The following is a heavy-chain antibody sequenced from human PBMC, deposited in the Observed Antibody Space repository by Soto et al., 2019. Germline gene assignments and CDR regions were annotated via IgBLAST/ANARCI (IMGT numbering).Heavy chain of an antibody. CDR3: AKAVVGDRFYFDY. CDR1: GFTFSSYA. J-gene: IGHJ4*02. Sequence: GGSLRLSCAASGFTFSSYAMSWVRQAPGKGLEWVSAISGSGGSTYYADSVKGRFTISRDNSKNTLYLQMNSLRAEGTAVYYCAKAVVGDRFYFDYWGQGTLVTVSS. D-gene: IGHD4-17*01. V-gene: IGHV3-23*01. CDR2: ISGSGGST.